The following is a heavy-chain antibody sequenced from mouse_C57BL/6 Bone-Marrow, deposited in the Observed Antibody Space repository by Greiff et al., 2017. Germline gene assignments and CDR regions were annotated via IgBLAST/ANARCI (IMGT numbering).Heavy chain of an antibody. Sequence: QVQLQQPGAELVKPGASVKMSCKASGYTFTSYWITWVQQRPGQGLEWIGDIYHGSGSTNYNEKFKSKVTLTVDTAASTAYMQLSSLTSEDAAVYCCARPSYSNYWYFDVWGTGTTVTVSA. CDR1: GYTFTSYW. J-gene: IGHJ1*03. CDR2: IYHGSGST. D-gene: IGHD2-5*01. CDR3: ARPSYSNYWYFDV. V-gene: IGHV1-55*01.